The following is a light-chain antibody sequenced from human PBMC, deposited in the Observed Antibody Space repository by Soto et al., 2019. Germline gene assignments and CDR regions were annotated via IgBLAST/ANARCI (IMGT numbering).Light chain of an antibody. CDR3: QQYSNWPPYT. V-gene: IGKV3-15*01. J-gene: IGKJ2*01. CDR1: QSVSSN. Sequence: EIVMTQSPATLSVSPGERATLSCRASQSVSSNLAWYQQKPGQAPRLLIYGISTRATGIPARFSGSGSGTEFTLTISSLQSEDFAVYYCQQYSNWPPYTFGQGTKLEIK. CDR2: GIS.